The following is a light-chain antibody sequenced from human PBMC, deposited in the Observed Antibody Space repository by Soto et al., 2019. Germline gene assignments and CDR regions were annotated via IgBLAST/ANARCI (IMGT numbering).Light chain of an antibody. CDR3: QQYYNWPRT. CDR1: QSIRNN. J-gene: IGKJ1*01. Sequence: EIVMTQSPVTLSVSPGERATLSCRASQSIRNNLAWYQQKPGQAPRLIISGASTRATDIPARFSGGGSGTDFTLTISGLQSEDFAVYYCQQYYNWPRTFGRGTKV. CDR2: GAS. V-gene: IGKV3-15*01.